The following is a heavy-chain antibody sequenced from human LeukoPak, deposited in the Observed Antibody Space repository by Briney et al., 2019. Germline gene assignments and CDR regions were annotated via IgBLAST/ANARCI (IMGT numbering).Heavy chain of an antibody. D-gene: IGHD2-2*01. V-gene: IGHV3-21*01. J-gene: IGHJ3*02. Sequence: GGSLRLSCAASGLTFSSYSMNRVRQTPGKGLEWVSSISSSSTYIYYADSLKGRFTISRDNAKNSLYLQINSLRAEDTAVYYCARDRPRYCSSTSCHGDAFDIWGQGTMVTVSS. CDR1: GLTFSSYS. CDR2: ISSSSTYI. CDR3: ARDRPRYCSSTSCHGDAFDI.